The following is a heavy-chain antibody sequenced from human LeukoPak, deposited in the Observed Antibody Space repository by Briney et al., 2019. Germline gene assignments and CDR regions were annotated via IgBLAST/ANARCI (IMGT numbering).Heavy chain of an antibody. D-gene: IGHD3-10*01. CDR2: IYPGDSDT. CDR1: GYKFSSYW. V-gene: IGHV5-51*01. CDR3: ARGLWFGELFLDY. J-gene: IGHJ4*02. Sequence: GESLKISCKGSGYKFSSYWVGWVRQMPGKGLEWMAIIYPGDSDTRISPSFQGQVTISADKSTSTAYLQWSSLKASDTAMYYCARGLWFGELFLDYWGQGTLVTVSS.